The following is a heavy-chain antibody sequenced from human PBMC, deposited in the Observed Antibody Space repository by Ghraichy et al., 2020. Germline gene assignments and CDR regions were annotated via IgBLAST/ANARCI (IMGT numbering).Heavy chain of an antibody. Sequence: ESLNISCTVSGGSISSSSYYWGWIRHPPGKGLEWIGSIYYSGRTYYNPSLKSRVTISVDTSKNHFSLKLSSVTAADTAVYYCARLDFDFWRGDFDSWGQGTLVTVSS. CDR3: ARLDFDFWRGDFDS. CDR2: IYYSGRT. J-gene: IGHJ4*02. D-gene: IGHD3-3*01. CDR1: GGSISSSSYY. V-gene: IGHV4-39*02.